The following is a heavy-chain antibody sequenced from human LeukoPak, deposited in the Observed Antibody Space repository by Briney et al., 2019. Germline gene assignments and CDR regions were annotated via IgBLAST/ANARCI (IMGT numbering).Heavy chain of an antibody. CDR2: ISGDGTET. CDR3: AKGGHYSFSDY. Sequence: GGSLRLSCAASGLTFRNYAMTWVRQAPGKGLEWVSTISGDGTETFFADSVKGRFTISRDNSKSTVSLQMNSLRVEDMAVYYCAKGGHYSFSDYWGQGTLVTVSS. V-gene: IGHV3-23*01. J-gene: IGHJ4*02. CDR1: GLTFRNYA. D-gene: IGHD2-15*01.